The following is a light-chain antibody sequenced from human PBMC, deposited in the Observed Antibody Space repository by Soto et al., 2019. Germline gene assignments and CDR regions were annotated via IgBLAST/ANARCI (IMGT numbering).Light chain of an antibody. CDR3: QQYGTSPYT. V-gene: IGKV3-20*01. CDR1: QSVTYNY. Sequence: PGERATLSCRASQSVTYNYVTWYQQKGGQSPRLLIHRASTRATGIPDRFSGSGSGTDYTLTISRLEPEDFAVYYCQQYGTSPYTFGQGTRLEIK. J-gene: IGKJ2*01. CDR2: RAS.